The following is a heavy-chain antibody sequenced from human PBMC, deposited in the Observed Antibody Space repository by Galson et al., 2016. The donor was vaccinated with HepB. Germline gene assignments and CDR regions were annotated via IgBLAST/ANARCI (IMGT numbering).Heavy chain of an antibody. D-gene: IGHD3-9*01. V-gene: IGHV4-59*08. CDR1: GGSFNGSY. J-gene: IGHJ3*01. Sequence: ETLSLTCTVSGGSFNGSYWSWIRQPPGRGLEWIGYIYYTGSTNYNPSLKNRVTLSVDTSKNQFSLRLTSVTAADTAVYYCAGGDMLTGYLFDFWGQGTMVTVSS. CDR2: IYYTGST. CDR3: AGGDMLTGYLFDF.